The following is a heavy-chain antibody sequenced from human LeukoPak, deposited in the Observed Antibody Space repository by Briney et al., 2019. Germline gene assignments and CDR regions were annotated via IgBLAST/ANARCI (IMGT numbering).Heavy chain of an antibody. D-gene: IGHD4-23*01. J-gene: IGHJ3*01. CDR2: VSAYNGNT. V-gene: IGHV1-18*01. CDR3: ARDAPRWRNAFDF. CDR1: GYTFTSTG. Sequence: ASVKVSCKASGYTFTSTGICLVRQAPGQGLEWMGWVSAYNGNTNYAQKFRGRVTMTIDTSTNTASMELRSLRSDDTAVYFCARDAPRWRNAFDFWGQGTMVTVSS.